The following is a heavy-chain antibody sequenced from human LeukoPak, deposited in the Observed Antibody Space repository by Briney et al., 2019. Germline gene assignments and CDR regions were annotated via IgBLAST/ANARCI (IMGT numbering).Heavy chain of an antibody. J-gene: IGHJ4*02. D-gene: IGHD5-24*01. CDR3: ARDDRRDGHNYAFDY. Sequence: PGGSLRLSCVASGFTVSSNYMSWVRQAPGKGLEWVSVIYSGGGTYYADSVKGRFTISGDNSKNTLYLQMNSLSADDTAVYYCARDDRRDGHNYAFDYWGQGTPVTVSS. V-gene: IGHV3-53*01. CDR2: IYSGGGT. CDR1: GFTVSSNY.